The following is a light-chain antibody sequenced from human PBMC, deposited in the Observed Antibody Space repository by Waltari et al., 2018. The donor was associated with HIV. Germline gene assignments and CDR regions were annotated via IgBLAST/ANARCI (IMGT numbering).Light chain of an antibody. CDR2: EVR. CDR3: CSYTRKSSVA. V-gene: IGLV2-14*03. Sequence: QSALTQPASVSGSPGQSITITCTGTSDDIGAYNHVSWYQQYTDEAPKLIIFEVRNRPSGVSGRFAGSKSGNTAYLTITGLQSDDEADYYCCSYTRKSSVAFGGGTRVTV. CDR1: SDDIGAYNH. J-gene: IGLJ2*01.